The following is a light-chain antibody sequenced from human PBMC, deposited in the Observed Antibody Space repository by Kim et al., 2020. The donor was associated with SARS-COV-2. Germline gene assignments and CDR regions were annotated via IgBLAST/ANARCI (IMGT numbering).Light chain of an antibody. CDR1: QKIGNW. Sequence: SLAPVERATLSGRVSQKIGNWLAWYQQKPGQAPRLLICDASSRATGVPARFSGSGSGTDFTLTISSLEPEDFAVYYCLQRRDWPLTFGGGTKLEI. CDR2: DAS. V-gene: IGKV3-11*01. CDR3: LQRRDWPLT. J-gene: IGKJ4*01.